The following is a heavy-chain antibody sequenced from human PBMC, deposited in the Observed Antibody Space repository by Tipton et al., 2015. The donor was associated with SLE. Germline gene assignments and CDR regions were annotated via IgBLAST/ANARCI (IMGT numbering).Heavy chain of an antibody. CDR1: GGSFSGYY. Sequence: LRLSCAVYGGSFSGYYWSWIRQPPGKELEWIGEINHSGSTNYNPSLKSRVTISVDTSKNQFSLKLSSVTAADTAVYYCARDKLCDIWGQGTMVTVSS. CDR3: ARDKLCDI. J-gene: IGHJ3*02. D-gene: IGHD5-18*01. CDR2: INHSGST. V-gene: IGHV4-34*01.